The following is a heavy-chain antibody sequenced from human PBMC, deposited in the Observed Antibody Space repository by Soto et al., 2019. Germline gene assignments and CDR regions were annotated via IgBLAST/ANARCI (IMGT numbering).Heavy chain of an antibody. V-gene: IGHV4-61*01. CDR1: GESVGRGTNS. D-gene: IGHD6-13*01. CDR3: ARDRRGRADGFIYYYGMEV. J-gene: IGHJ6*02. CDR2: IFDAATA. Sequence: QVQLQESGPGLMKPSGTLSLICSVSGESVGRGTNSWSWVRQAPVRGLERIGYIFDAATAIYNPSVESRVCISLDAAKNQVSLKLTSVTAADTAIYYCARDRRGRADGFIYYYGMEVWGQGTSVTVSS.